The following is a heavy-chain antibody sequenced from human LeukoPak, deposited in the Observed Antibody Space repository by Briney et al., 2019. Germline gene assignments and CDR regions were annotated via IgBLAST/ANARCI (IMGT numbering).Heavy chain of an antibody. CDR1: GGSISSSSYY. CDR2: IYYSGST. D-gene: IGHD1-14*01. Sequence: PSETLSLTCTVSGGSISSSSYYWGWIRQPPGKGLEWIGSIYYSGSTYYNPSLKSRVTISVDTSKNQVSLKLSSVTAADTAVYYCAMTGRVIDYWGQGTLVTVSS. J-gene: IGHJ4*02. CDR3: AMTGRVIDY. V-gene: IGHV4-39*01.